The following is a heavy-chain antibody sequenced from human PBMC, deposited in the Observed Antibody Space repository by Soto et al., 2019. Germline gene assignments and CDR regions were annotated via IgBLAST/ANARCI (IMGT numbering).Heavy chain of an antibody. V-gene: IGHV4-39*01. J-gene: IGHJ6*02. CDR1: GGSISSSSYY. D-gene: IGHD3-10*01. CDR2: IYYSGST. CDR3: AGPYGSGLSGYGMDV. Sequence: QLQLQESGPGLVKPSETLSLTCTVSGGSISSSSYYWGWIRQPPGKGLEWIGSIYYSGSTYYNPSLKSRVTISVDTSKNQFSLKLSSVTAADTAVYYCAGPYGSGLSGYGMDVWGQGTTVTVSS.